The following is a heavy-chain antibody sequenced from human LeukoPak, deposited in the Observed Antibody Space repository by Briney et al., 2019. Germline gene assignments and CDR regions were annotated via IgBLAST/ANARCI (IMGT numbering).Heavy chain of an antibody. D-gene: IGHD2-2*01. Sequence: PGGSLRLSCAASGFTFSSYAMHWVRQAPGKGLEWVAVISYDGSNKYYADSVKGRFTISRDNSKNTLYLKMNSLRAEDTAVYYCARQEDIVVVPAAVDAFDIWGQGTRVTVSS. CDR3: ARQEDIVVVPAAVDAFDI. V-gene: IGHV3-30-3*01. CDR2: ISYDGSNK. CDR1: GFTFSSYA. J-gene: IGHJ3*02.